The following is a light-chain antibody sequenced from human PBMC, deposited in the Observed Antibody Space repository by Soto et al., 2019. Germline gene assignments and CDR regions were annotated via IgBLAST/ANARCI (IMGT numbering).Light chain of an antibody. CDR1: QSVSSSY. J-gene: IGKJ1*01. Sequence: EIVLTQSPGTLSLSPGERATLSCRASQSVSSSYLAWYQQKPGQAPRLLIYGASSRATGIPDRFSGSGSGTDFTLIISRLEPEDFAVYYCQQYGSSLQWTFGQGTKVEIK. V-gene: IGKV3-20*01. CDR3: QQYGSSLQWT. CDR2: GAS.